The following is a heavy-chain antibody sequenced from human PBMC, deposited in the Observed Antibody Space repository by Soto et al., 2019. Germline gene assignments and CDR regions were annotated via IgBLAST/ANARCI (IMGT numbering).Heavy chain of an antibody. CDR1: GGSISSYYW. CDR3: ARISRGSSWSFDY. J-gene: IGHJ4*02. Sequence: TQSLTCAVSGGSISSYYWSWIRQPPGKGLEWLALIDWDDDKYYSTSLKTRLTISKDTSKNQVVLTMTNMDPVDTATYYCARISRGSSWSFDYWGQGALVTVSS. CDR2: IDWDDDK. V-gene: IGHV2-70*18. D-gene: IGHD6-13*01.